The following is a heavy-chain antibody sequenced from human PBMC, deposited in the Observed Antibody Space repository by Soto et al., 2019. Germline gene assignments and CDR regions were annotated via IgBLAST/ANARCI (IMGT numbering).Heavy chain of an antibody. CDR1: GGSISSYY. V-gene: IGHV4-59*01. CDR3: ARSEWELLRWDAFDI. D-gene: IGHD1-26*01. J-gene: IGHJ3*02. CDR2: IYYSGST. Sequence: SETLSLTCTVSGGSISSYYWSWIRQPPGKGLEWIGYIYYSGSTNYNPSLKSRVTISVDTSKNQFSLKLSSVTAADTAVYYCARSEWELLRWDAFDIWGQGTMVT.